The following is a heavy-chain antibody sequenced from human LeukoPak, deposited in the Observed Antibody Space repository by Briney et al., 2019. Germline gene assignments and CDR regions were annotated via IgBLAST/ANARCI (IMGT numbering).Heavy chain of an antibody. V-gene: IGHV3-23*01. CDR1: GVSFSTYA. CDR3: AKEGYRYGYAIDY. CDR2: ISGGGGST. Sequence: GGSLRVSCAASGVSFSTYAMSWVRQAPGKGLEWVSAISGGGGSTYYADSVKGRFTISRDNSKNTLYLQMNSLRAEDTAVYYCAKEGYRYGYAIDYWGRGTLVTVSS. J-gene: IGHJ4*02. D-gene: IGHD5-18*01.